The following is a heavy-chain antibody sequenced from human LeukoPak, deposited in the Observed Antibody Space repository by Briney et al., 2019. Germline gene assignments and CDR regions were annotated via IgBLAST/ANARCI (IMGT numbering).Heavy chain of an antibody. D-gene: IGHD6-6*01. Sequence: KPSQTLSLTCTVSGGSISSGSYYWSWIRQPAGKGLEWIGRIYTSGSTIYNPSLKSRVTISVDTSKNQFSLKLSSVTAADTAVYYCAREIGIAAPGYYYYYMDVWGKGTTVTVSS. CDR1: GGSISSGSYY. V-gene: IGHV4-61*02. CDR2: IYTSGST. J-gene: IGHJ6*03. CDR3: AREIGIAAPGYYYYYMDV.